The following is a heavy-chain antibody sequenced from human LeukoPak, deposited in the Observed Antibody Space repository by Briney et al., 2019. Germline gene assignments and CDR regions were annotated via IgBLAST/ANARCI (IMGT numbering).Heavy chain of an antibody. CDR1: GFTVSSTY. CDR2: NNGDGSTT. CDR3: ARDPRNVGLAP. V-gene: IGHV3-74*01. Sequence: GGSLRLSCAASGFTVSSTYMSWVRQAPGKGLMYISRNNGDGSTTNYADVVKGRFTMSRDNVKNTLYLRMDSLRVEDTAVYYCARDPRNVGLAPWGQGTLVTVSS. D-gene: IGHD2-15*01. J-gene: IGHJ5*02.